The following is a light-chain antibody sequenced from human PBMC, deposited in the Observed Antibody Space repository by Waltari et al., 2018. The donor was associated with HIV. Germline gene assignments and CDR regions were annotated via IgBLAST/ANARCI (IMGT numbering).Light chain of an antibody. CDR2: EGS. CDR1: SSAVGGYTI. V-gene: IGLV2-23*01. CDR3: CSYAGTNWV. J-gene: IGLJ3*02. Sequence: QSALTQPASVSGSPGQSLTISCTGTSSAVGGYTIVSWYQHHPGKAPQLLIYEGSKRPSGVSNRFSGSKSGNTASLTISGLQAEDEADYYCCSYAGTNWVCGGGTKLTVL.